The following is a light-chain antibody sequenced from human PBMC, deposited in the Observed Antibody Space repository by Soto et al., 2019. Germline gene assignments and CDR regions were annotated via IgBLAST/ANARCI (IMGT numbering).Light chain of an antibody. CDR2: AAS. Sequence: AIQMTQSPSSLSASVGDRVTITCRASQGIRHDLGWYQQKPGKAPKLLIYAASNLQSGVPSRFSGSGSGTDFTVSLTSVQPEDFASYYCLQDYTFPYTFGQGTKLEIK. CDR1: QGIRHD. V-gene: IGKV1-6*02. J-gene: IGKJ2*01. CDR3: LQDYTFPYT.